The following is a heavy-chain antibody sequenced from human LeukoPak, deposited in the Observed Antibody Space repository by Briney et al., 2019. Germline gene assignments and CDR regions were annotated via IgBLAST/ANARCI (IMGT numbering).Heavy chain of an antibody. D-gene: IGHD3-10*01. J-gene: IGHJ4*02. CDR3: ARGPITMVRGAIDY. CDR2: ISYDGSNK. CDR1: GFTFSSYA. Sequence: GGSLRLSCAASGFTFSSYAMHWVRQAPGKGLEWVAVISYDGSNKYYADSVKGRFTISRDNSKNTLYLEMNSLRAEDTAVYYCARGPITMVRGAIDYWGQGTLVTVSS. V-gene: IGHV3-30-3*01.